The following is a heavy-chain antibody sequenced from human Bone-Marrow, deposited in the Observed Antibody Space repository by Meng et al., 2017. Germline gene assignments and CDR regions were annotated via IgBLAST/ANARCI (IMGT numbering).Heavy chain of an antibody. CDR3: ARERGYMTPVTTAGY. V-gene: IGHV1-18*04. CDR1: GYIFTDYG. J-gene: IGHJ4*02. D-gene: IGHD4-17*01. Sequence: QVQVVQSGPEVKKPGASVKVSCKTSGYIFTDYGITWVRQAPGQGLEWMGWITTYNGNTKFAEKFQGRVTMTSDTSTKTAYMELRSLTSDDTAVYYCARERGYMTPVTTAGYWGQGTLVTVSS. CDR2: ITTYNGNT.